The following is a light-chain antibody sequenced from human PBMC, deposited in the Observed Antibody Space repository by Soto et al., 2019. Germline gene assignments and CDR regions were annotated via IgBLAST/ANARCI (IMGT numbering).Light chain of an antibody. J-gene: IGLJ1*01. CDR1: SSDVGGYDY. CDR2: EVS. CDR3: SSYAGSSTYV. Sequence: QSVLTQPASASGSPGQSVTISCTGTSSDVGGYDYVSWYQQHPGKAPKLMIYEVSKRPSGVPDRFSGSKSGNTASPTVSGLQAEDEADYYCSSYAGSSTYVFGTGTKVTVL. V-gene: IGLV2-8*01.